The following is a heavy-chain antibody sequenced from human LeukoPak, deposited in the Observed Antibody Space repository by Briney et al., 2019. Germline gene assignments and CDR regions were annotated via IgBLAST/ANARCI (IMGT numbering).Heavy chain of an antibody. CDR3: ARRSSIAARLFDY. V-gene: IGHV5-51*01. D-gene: IGHD6-6*01. J-gene: IGHJ4*02. Sequence: GESLKISCKGSGYSFTNYWIGWVRQMPGKGLEWMGIIYPGDSDIRYSPSFQGQVTISADKSINTAYLQWSSLKASDTALYYCARRSSIAARLFDYWGQGTLVTVSS. CDR1: GYSFTNYW. CDR2: IYPGDSDI.